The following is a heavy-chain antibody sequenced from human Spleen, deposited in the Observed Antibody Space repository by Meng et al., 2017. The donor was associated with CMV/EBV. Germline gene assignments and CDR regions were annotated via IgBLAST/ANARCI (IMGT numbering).Heavy chain of an antibody. D-gene: IGHD3/OR15-3a*01. V-gene: IGHV3-21*01. J-gene: IGHJ4*02. Sequence: LRLSCSTSGFTFGTYSMDWVRQAPGKGLEWVSSISSSGTYIDYADSVKGRFTISRDNAKSSLYLQMHSLRAEDSAIYYCANLYGFPYWGRGTLVTVSS. CDR1: GFTFGTYS. CDR3: ANLYGFPY. CDR2: ISSSGTYI.